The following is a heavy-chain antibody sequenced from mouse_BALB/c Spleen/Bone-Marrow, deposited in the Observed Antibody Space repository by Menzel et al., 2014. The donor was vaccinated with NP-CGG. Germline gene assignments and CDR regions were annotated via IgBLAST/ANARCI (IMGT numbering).Heavy chain of an antibody. CDR3: ALLLRYYAMDY. Sequence: EVQLQQSGAELVKPGASVKLSCTASGFNIKDTYMHWVKQRPEQGLEWIGRIDPANGNTKYDPKFQGKATITADTPSNTAYLQLSSLTSEDTAVYYCALLLRYYAMDYWGQGTSVTVSS. V-gene: IGHV14-3*02. CDR2: IDPANGNT. D-gene: IGHD1-1*01. J-gene: IGHJ4*01. CDR1: GFNIKDTY.